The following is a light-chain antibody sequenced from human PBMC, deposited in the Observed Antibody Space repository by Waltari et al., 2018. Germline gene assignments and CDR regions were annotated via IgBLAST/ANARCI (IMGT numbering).Light chain of an antibody. J-gene: IGKJ5*01. CDR3: QQSYSTSIT. Sequence: DIQMTQSPSSLSASVGDRVTITCQASHDISNYLNWYQQKPGKAPKLLIYDASNLETGVPSRFSGSGSGTDFSFTISSLQPEDIATYYCQQSYSTSITFGQGTRLEIK. V-gene: IGKV1-33*01. CDR1: HDISNY. CDR2: DAS.